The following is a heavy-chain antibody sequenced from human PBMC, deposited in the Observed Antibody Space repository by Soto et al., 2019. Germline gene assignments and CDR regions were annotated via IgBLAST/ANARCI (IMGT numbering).Heavy chain of an antibody. V-gene: IGHV4-59*01. CDR2: IYYSGST. CDR3: ARYHPRPFNWFDP. Sequence: SSETLSLTCTVSGGSISSYYWSWIRQPPGKGLEWIGYIYYSGSTNYNPSLKSRVTISVDTSKNQFSLKLSSVTAADTAVYYCARYHPRPFNWFDPWGQGTLVTVSS. J-gene: IGHJ5*02. CDR1: GGSISSYY. D-gene: IGHD2-2*01.